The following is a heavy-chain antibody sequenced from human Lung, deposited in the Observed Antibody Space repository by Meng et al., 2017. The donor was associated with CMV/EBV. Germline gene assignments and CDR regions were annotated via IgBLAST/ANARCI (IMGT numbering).Heavy chain of an antibody. D-gene: IGHD1-14*01. CDR2: TYYRSKGYH. V-gene: IGHV6-1*01. CDR1: WAIYSSNSAA. CDR3: ARGINGGCGD. Sequence: RSGPDLVKPSQSLSLRCAISWAIYSSNSAAWHWIRQSPSRGLEWLGRTYYRSKGYHEYAVSVKCRITISPDTPKNQFSLQLNSMTPEDTAVYYCARGINGGCGDWGQGTLVTVSS. J-gene: IGHJ4*02.